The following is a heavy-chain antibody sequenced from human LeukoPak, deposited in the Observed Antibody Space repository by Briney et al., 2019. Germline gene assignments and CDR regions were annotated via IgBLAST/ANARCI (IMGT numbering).Heavy chain of an antibody. CDR3: ARNRTGTFDF. Sequence: ASVKASCKASGYTFRNYGINWVRQAPGQGLEWLGWISGDSYDTKYEQKLQGRVTMTADTSTSTAYMELRSLTSDDTAVYYCARNRTGTFDFWGQGTLVTVSS. D-gene: IGHD3-10*01. CDR2: ISGDSYDT. J-gene: IGHJ4*02. CDR1: GYTFRNYG. V-gene: IGHV1-18*01.